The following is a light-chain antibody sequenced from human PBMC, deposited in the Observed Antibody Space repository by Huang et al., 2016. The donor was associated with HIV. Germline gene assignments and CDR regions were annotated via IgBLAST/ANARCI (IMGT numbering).Light chain of an antibody. CDR2: GAS. CDR3: QQHFISQTPT. J-gene: IGKJ1*01. CDR1: HYINNY. Sequence: DIQMTQSPSAMSASVGDRVTITCRASHYINNYLAWFQQKPGRVPKRLIYGASSLQSGVPSRFGGSGSGIEFTLTISSLQPEDFATYYCQQHFISQTPTFGQGTKVEIQ. V-gene: IGKV1-17*03.